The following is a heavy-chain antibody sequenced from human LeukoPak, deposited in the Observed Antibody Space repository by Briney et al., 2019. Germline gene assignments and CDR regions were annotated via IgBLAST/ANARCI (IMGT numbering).Heavy chain of an antibody. D-gene: IGHD1-26*01. CDR2: IYYSGST. Sequence: SETLSLTCTVSGGSISSYYCSWIRQPPGKGLEWIGYIYYSGSTNYNPSLKSRVTISVDTSKNQFSLKLSSVTAADSAVYYCARANQRGTKFPFDYWGQGTLVTVSS. CDR1: GGSISSYY. J-gene: IGHJ4*02. V-gene: IGHV4-59*01. CDR3: ARANQRGTKFPFDY.